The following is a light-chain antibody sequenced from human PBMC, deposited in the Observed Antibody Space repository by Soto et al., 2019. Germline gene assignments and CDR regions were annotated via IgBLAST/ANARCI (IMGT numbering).Light chain of an antibody. CDR2: DVS. J-gene: IGLJ1*01. CDR1: SSDVGGYNY. V-gene: IGLV2-11*01. Sequence: QSALTQPRSVSGSPGQSVTISCTGTSSDVGGYNYVSWYQQHPGKAPKVMIYDVSERPSGVPDRFSCSKSGNTASLTISGLQAEDEADYYCCSYAGSPRYVFGTGTKLTVL. CDR3: CSYAGSPRYV.